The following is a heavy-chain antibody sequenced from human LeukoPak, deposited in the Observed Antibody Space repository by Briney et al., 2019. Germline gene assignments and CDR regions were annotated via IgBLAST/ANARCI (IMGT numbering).Heavy chain of an antibody. Sequence: PSEALSLTCTVSGSSISSYYWSWIRQPPGKGLEWIGYIYYSGSTNYNPSLKSRVTISVDTSKNQFSLKLSSVTAADTAMYYCARVYGDYVDHWGQGTLVTASS. CDR1: GSSISSYY. CDR2: IYYSGST. J-gene: IGHJ4*02. V-gene: IGHV4-59*08. CDR3: ARVYGDYVDH. D-gene: IGHD4-17*01.